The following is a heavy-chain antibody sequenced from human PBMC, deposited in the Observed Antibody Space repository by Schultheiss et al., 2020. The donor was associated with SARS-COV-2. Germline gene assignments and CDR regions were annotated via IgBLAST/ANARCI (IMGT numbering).Heavy chain of an antibody. CDR3: AREWGD. CDR2: IRVSGGST. Sequence: GGSLRLSCAASGFTFSSYAISWVRQAPGKRMEWVSAIRVSGGSTYYADSVKGRFTISRDNAKNSLYLQMNSLRAEDTAVYYCAREWGDWGQGTLVTVSS. V-gene: IGHV3-23*01. J-gene: IGHJ4*02. CDR1: GFTFSSYA. D-gene: IGHD2-8*01.